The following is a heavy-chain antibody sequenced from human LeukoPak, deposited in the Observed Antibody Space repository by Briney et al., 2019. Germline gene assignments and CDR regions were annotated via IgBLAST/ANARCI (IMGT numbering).Heavy chain of an antibody. CDR2: IIPIFGTA. CDR3: ARARLITMVRASLDY. J-gene: IGHJ4*02. V-gene: IGHV1-69*05. Sequence: SVKVSCKASGGTFSSYAISWVRQAPGQGLEWMGRIIPIFGTANYAQKSQGRVTITTDESTSTAYMELSSLRSEDTAVYYCARARLITMVRASLDYWGQGTLVAVSS. D-gene: IGHD3-10*01. CDR1: GGTFSSYA.